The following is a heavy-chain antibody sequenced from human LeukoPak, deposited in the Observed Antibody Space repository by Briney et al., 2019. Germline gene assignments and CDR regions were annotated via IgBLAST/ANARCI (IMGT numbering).Heavy chain of an antibody. CDR1: GFTFSSYG. Sequence: GRSLRLSCAASGFTFSSYGMHWVRQAPGKGLEWVAVISYDGSNKYYADSVKGRFTISGDNSKNTLYLQMNSLRAEDRAVYYCAKTFGRYDILTGYYAADAFDIWGQGAMVTVSS. D-gene: IGHD3-9*01. CDR3: AKTFGRYDILTGYYAADAFDI. V-gene: IGHV3-30*18. CDR2: ISYDGSNK. J-gene: IGHJ3*02.